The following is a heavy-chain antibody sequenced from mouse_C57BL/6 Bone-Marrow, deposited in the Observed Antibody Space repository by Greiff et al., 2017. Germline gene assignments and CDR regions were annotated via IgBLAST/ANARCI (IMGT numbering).Heavy chain of an antibody. J-gene: IGHJ4*01. CDR2: IDPENGDT. D-gene: IGHD4-1*01. CDR3: TSTGSMAY. V-gene: IGHV14-4*01. CDR1: GFNIKDDY. Sequence: VQLQQSGAELVRPGASVTLSCTASGFNIKDDYMHWVKQRPEQGLEWIGWIDPENGDTEYASQFPGKATITADTSSNTAYLQLSSLTSEDTAVYNCTSTGSMAYWGQGTSVTVSS.